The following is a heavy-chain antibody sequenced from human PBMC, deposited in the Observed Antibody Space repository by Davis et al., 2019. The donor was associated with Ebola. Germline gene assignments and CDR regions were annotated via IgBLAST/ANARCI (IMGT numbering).Heavy chain of an antibody. CDR2: ISYDGSNK. CDR1: GFTFSSYG. CDR3: AKVSGGSYNVY. V-gene: IGHV3-30*18. D-gene: IGHD2-15*01. J-gene: IGHJ4*02. Sequence: GESLKISCAASGFTFSSYGMHWVRQAPGKGLEWVAVISYDGSNKYYADSVKGRFTISRDNSKNTLYLQMNSLRAEDTAVYYCAKVSGGSYNVYWGQGTLVTVSS.